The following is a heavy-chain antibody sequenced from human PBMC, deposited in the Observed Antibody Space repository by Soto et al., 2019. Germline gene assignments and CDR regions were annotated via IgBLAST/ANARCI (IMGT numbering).Heavy chain of an antibody. J-gene: IGHJ1*01. CDR3: ARIPGYGSGSYPLK. CDR1: GFTFSDYS. CDR2: ISDSSDTI. V-gene: IGHV3-48*02. Sequence: EVQLVESGGGLIQPGGSLRLSCAASGFTFSDYSMNWARQAPGKGLEWVAYISDSSDTIYYADSVRGRFTISRDNAKTSLYLQMNSLRDEDTGVYYCARIPGYGSGSYPLKWGQGTQVTVSS. D-gene: IGHD3-10*01.